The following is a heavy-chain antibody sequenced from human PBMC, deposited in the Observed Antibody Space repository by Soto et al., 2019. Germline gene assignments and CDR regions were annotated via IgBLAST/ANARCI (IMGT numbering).Heavy chain of an antibody. J-gene: IGHJ4*02. Sequence: SETLSLTCTVSGGSISSGGYYWSWIRQHPGKGLEWIGYIYYSGSTYYNPSLKSRVTISVDTSKNQFSLKLSSVTAADTAVYYCARGPDYDILTGYYYYFDYWGQGTLVTVSS. CDR2: IYYSGST. CDR1: GGSISSGGYY. CDR3: ARGPDYDILTGYYYYFDY. D-gene: IGHD3-9*01. V-gene: IGHV4-31*03.